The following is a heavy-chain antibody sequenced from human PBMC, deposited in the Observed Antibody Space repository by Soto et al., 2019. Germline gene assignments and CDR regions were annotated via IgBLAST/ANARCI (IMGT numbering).Heavy chain of an antibody. J-gene: IGHJ3*02. CDR3: ARDPFNCSGGSCYSLVHLMRIPSAETRNDAFDI. V-gene: IGHV1-18*01. D-gene: IGHD2-15*01. Sequence: ASVKVSCKASGYTFTSYGISWVRQAPGQGLEWMGWISAYNGNTNYAQKLQGRVTMTTDTSTSTAYMELRSLRSDDTAVYYCARDPFNCSGGSCYSLVHLMRIPSAETRNDAFDIWGQGTMVTVSS. CDR2: ISAYNGNT. CDR1: GYTFTSYG.